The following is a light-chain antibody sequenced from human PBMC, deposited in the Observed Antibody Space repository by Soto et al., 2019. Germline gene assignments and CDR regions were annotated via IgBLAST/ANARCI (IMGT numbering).Light chain of an antibody. J-gene: IGKJ1*01. CDR3: QQYQYWPPRT. CDR2: GAS. Sequence: VMTQSPGTLSVSPGERATLSCRASQSVDTNLAWYQQKPGQAPRLLISGASTRATGVSARFSGSGSGTEFTLTISSQQSEDFAVYYCQQYQYWPPRTFGQGTKVEIK. V-gene: IGKV3-15*01. CDR1: QSVDTN.